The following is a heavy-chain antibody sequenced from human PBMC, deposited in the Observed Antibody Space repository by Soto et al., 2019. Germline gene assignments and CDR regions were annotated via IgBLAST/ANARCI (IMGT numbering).Heavy chain of an antibody. Sequence: QVQLVQSGAEVKKTWSSVKVSCKASGGTFSSYAISWVRQAPGQGLEWMGGIIPIFGTANYAQKFQGRVTITADESTSTAYMELSSLRSEDTAVYYCARGYSSGWYNWFDPWGQGTLVTVSS. V-gene: IGHV1-69*01. J-gene: IGHJ5*02. D-gene: IGHD6-19*01. CDR2: IIPIFGTA. CDR3: ARGYSSGWYNWFDP. CDR1: GGTFSSYA.